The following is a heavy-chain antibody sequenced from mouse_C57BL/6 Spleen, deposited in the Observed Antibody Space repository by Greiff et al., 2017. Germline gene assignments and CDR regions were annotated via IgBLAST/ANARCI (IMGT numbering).Heavy chain of an antibody. D-gene: IGHD2-4*01. J-gene: IGHJ3*01. Sequence: EVKLQESGPELVKPGASVKMSCKASGYTFTDYNMHWVKQSHGKSLEWIGYINPNNGGTSYNQKFKGKATLTVNKSSSTAYMELRSLTSEDSAVYYCARRPYYDYPFAYWGQGTLVTVSA. CDR3: ARRPYYDYPFAY. CDR2: INPNNGGT. CDR1: GYTFTDYN. V-gene: IGHV1-22*01.